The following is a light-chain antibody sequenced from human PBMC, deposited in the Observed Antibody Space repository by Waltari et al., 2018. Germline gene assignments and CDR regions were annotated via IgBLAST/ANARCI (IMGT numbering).Light chain of an antibody. V-gene: IGKV3-11*01. Sequence: EVVLTQSPVTLSLSPGERATLSCRASQSVCKFLAWYQKQPGQAPRLPIYDASNRATGIPVTFSGSGSGTDFTLTISSVQPEDFALYFCQQRSDWPPSITFGQGTRLEI. CDR1: QSVCKF. CDR3: QQRSDWPPSIT. CDR2: DAS. J-gene: IGKJ5*01.